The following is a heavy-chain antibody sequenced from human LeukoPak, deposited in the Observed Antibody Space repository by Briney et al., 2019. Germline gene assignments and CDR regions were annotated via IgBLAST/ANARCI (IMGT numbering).Heavy chain of an antibody. CDR2: IIPILGIA. Sequence: GSSVKVSCKASGGTFSSYAISWVRQAPGQGLEWMGRIIPILGIANYAQKFQGSVTITADKSTSTAYMELSSLRSEDTAVYYCARSYYYDSSGYYSAFDIWGQGTMVTVSS. V-gene: IGHV1-69*04. J-gene: IGHJ3*02. CDR1: GGTFSSYA. D-gene: IGHD3-22*01. CDR3: ARSYYYDSSGYYSAFDI.